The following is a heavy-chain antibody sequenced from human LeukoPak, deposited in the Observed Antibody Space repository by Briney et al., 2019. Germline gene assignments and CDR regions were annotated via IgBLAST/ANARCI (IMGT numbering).Heavy chain of an antibody. CDR2: INHSGST. Sequence: PSQTLSLTCTVSGGSISSGGYYWSWIRQPPGKGLEWIGEINHSGSTNYNPSLKSRVTISVDTSKNQFSLKLSSVTAADTAVYYCARGWRGYCSGGSCYTNDYWGQGTLVTVSS. CDR1: GGSISSGGYY. CDR3: ARGWRGYCSGGSCYTNDY. D-gene: IGHD2-15*01. J-gene: IGHJ4*02. V-gene: IGHV4-30-2*01.